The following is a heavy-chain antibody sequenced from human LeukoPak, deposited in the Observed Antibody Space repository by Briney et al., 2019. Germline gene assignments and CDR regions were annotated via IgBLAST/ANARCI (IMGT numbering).Heavy chain of an antibody. CDR1: GGTFSSYD. D-gene: IGHD3-10*01. Sequence: GPSVKVSCKASGGTFSSYDINWVRQATGQGLEWMGWMNPNSGNTGYAQKFQGRVTITRNTSISTAYMELSSLRSEDTAVYYCARVVRGRVYWGQGTLVTVSS. V-gene: IGHV1-8*03. CDR2: MNPNSGNT. CDR3: ARVVRGRVY. J-gene: IGHJ4*02.